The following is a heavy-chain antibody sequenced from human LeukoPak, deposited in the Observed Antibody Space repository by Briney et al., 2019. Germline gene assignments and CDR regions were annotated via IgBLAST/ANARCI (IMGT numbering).Heavy chain of an antibody. D-gene: IGHD3-9*01. CDR2: ISGSGGST. V-gene: IGHV3-23*01. CDR1: GFTFSSYA. J-gene: IGHJ6*04. CDR3: AKDDDILTGYYGMDV. Sequence: GGSLRLYCAASGFTFSSYAMSWVRQAPGKGLEWVSAISGSGGSTYYADSVKGRFTISRDNSKNTLYLQMNSLRAEDTAVYYCAKDDDILTGYYGMDVWGKGTTVTVSS.